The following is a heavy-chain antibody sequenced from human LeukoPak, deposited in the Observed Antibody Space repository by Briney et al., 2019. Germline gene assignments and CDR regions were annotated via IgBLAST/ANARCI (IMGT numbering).Heavy chain of an antibody. CDR2: IYTSGST. CDR3: ASTHYYGSGRALNWFDP. Sequence: SETLSLTCTVSGNSISSGDNYWSWIRQPAAKGLEWIGRIYTSGSTNYNPSLKSRVTISGDTSKNQFSLKLSSVTAADTAVYYCASTHYYGSGRALNWFDPWGQGTLVTVSS. V-gene: IGHV4-61*02. J-gene: IGHJ5*02. D-gene: IGHD3-10*01. CDR1: GNSISSGDNY.